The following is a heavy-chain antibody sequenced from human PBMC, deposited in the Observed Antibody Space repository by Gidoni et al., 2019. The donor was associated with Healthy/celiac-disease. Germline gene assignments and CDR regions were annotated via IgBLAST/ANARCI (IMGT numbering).Heavy chain of an antibody. CDR3: TRDSVLDPAYCGGDCYLYYYYGMDV. CDR1: GFTFGYYA. J-gene: IGHJ6*02. D-gene: IGHD2-21*02. V-gene: IGHV3-49*05. Sequence: EVQLVESGGGLVKQGRSLRLSCTASGFTFGYYAMVWFRQASGRGLEWGGFIRSKAYGGTTEYAASVKGRFTISRDDSKSIAYLQMNSLKTEDTAVYYCTRDSVLDPAYCGGDCYLYYYYGMDVWGQGTTVTVSS. CDR2: IRSKAYGGTT.